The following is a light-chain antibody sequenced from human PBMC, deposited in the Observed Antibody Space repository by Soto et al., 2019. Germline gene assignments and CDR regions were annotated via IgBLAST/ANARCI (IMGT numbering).Light chain of an antibody. CDR3: QQYGSSPPT. CDR1: QSVSTSY. J-gene: IGKJ1*01. V-gene: IGKV3-20*01. CDR2: GAS. Sequence: EIVLTQYPGTLSLSPGERATLSCRASQSVSTSYLAWYRQRPGQAPRLLIYGASSRATGVPDRFSGSGSATDFTLTISRLEYEDFAVFYCQQYGSSPPTFGQGTKVEIK.